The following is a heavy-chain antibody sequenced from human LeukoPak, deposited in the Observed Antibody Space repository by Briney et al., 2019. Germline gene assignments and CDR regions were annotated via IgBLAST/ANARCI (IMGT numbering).Heavy chain of an antibody. Sequence: GGSLTLSCAPSGFTLTTYGMHWVRHAPGKGLEWVALISFDGSDKYYRLSVKGRFTLSRKNSRTTLYSKIDCLRAEDMVIYYCERDGGVDYYYDSSGYYAAGYFDCGGQGTLVTVSS. CDR3: ERDGGVDYYYDSSGYYAAGYFDC. J-gene: IGHJ4*02. V-gene: IGHV3-30*03. CDR2: ISFDGSDK. D-gene: IGHD3-22*01. CDR1: GFTLTTYG.